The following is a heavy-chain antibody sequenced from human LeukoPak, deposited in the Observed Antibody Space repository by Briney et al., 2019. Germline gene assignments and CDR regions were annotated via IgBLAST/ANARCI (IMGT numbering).Heavy chain of an antibody. D-gene: IGHD1-26*01. CDR3: ARVVPPGRVANYYYGMDV. Sequence: ASVRVSCKASGYSFSTYAISWVRQAPGQGLEWMGWISAYNGDTDFAQKFQGRVTMTTDTSTTTAYMELRSLSSDDRAVYYCARVVPPGRVANYYYGMDVWGQGTTVTVSS. CDR1: GYSFSTYA. CDR2: ISAYNGDT. V-gene: IGHV1-18*01. J-gene: IGHJ6*01.